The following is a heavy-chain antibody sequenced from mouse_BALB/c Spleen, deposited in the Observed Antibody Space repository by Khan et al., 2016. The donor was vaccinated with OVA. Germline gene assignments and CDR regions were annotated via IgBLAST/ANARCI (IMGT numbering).Heavy chain of an antibody. J-gene: IGHJ3*01. CDR1: GYTFTDYD. CDR3: ARSYCEAWFAY. CDR2: IYPGSGNS. V-gene: IGHV1-81*01. Sequence: QVQLQQSGPELVKPGASVKMSCKVSGYTFTDYDITWVKQRTGQGLEWIGVIYPGSGNSYCNDKFEGTATLTAEKSSNTVYMHLSSLTFEDSAFLCCARSYCEAWFAYWGQGTLVTVSA. D-gene: IGHD1-1*01.